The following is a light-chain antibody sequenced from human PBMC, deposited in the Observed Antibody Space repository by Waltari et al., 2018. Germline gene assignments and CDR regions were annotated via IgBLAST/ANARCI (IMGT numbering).Light chain of an antibody. Sequence: QSALTQPASVSGSPGQSITISCTGSRSDVGGDDSVSWYQDHPGQAPKVIICDVNNRPSGVSDRFSGSKSGNTASLTISGLQAEDEANYYCCSQSSYNGVIFGGGTKLTVL. J-gene: IGLJ2*01. CDR2: DVN. V-gene: IGLV2-14*03. CDR3: CSQSSYNGVI. CDR1: RSDVGGDDS.